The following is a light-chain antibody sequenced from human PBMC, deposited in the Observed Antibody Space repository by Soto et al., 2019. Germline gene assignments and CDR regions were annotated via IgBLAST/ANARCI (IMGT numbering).Light chain of an antibody. CDR3: QSYDSSLSGSWV. J-gene: IGLJ3*02. CDR1: SSNIGAGYD. Sequence: QSVLTQPPSVSGAPGQRVTISCTGSSSNIGAGYDVHWYQQLPGTAPKLLIYGNINRPSGVPDRFSGSKSGTSASLAITGLQAEDEADYYCQSYDSSLSGSWVFGGGTKPPS. V-gene: IGLV1-40*01. CDR2: GNI.